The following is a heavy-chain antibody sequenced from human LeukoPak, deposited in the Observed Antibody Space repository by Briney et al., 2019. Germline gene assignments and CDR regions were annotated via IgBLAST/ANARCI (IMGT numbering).Heavy chain of an antibody. D-gene: IGHD2-2*01. J-gene: IGHJ4*02. V-gene: IGHV3-30*02. CDR3: ARDIVVPAASGRYFDY. Sequence: GGSLRLSCAASGFTFSSYGMHWVRQAPGKGLEWVAFIRYDGSDKFYADSVKGRFTISRDNSKNTLYLQMNSLRPEDTAVYYCARDIVVPAASGRYFDYWGQGTLVTVSS. CDR1: GFTFSSYG. CDR2: IRYDGSDK.